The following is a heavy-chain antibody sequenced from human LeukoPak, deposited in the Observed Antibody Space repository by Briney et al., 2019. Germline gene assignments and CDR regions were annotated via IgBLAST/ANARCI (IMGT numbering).Heavy chain of an antibody. D-gene: IGHD2-15*01. CDR2: IYYCGST. CDR3: ARVRYCSGGSCSPFDY. Sequence: PSETLSLTCTVSGGSISSYYWSWIRQPRGKGLEWIGYIYYCGSTNYNPSLKSRVTISVDTSKNQFSLKLSSVTAADTAVYYCARVRYCSGGSCSPFDYWGQGTLVTVSS. V-gene: IGHV4-59*01. CDR1: GGSISSYY. J-gene: IGHJ4*02.